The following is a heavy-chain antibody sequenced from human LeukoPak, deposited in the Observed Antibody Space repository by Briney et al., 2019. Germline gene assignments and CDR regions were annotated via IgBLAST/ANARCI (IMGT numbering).Heavy chain of an antibody. Sequence: GRSLRLSCAASGFTFDDYAMHWVRQAPGKGLEWVSGISWNSGSIAYADSVKGRFTISRDNAKNSLYLQMNSLRAEDTALYNCVKDIGSGWFNWFDPWGQGTLVTVSS. J-gene: IGHJ5*02. V-gene: IGHV3-9*01. D-gene: IGHD2-15*01. CDR3: VKDIGSGWFNWFDP. CDR2: ISWNSGSI. CDR1: GFTFDDYA.